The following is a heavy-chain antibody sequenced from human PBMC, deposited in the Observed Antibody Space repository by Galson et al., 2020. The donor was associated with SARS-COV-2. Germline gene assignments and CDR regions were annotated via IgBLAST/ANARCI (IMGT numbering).Heavy chain of an antibody. CDR2: LDPEEGET. Sequence: ASVKVSCKVSGYTRTESSVHWVRQAPGKGLEWMGGLDPEEGETIYAQKFQGRVTMTEDTPTDTAYMELNSLRSEDTAMYYCAIVQRSAYSSSWYDFGAFDIWGQGTMVTVSS. D-gene: IGHD6-13*01. CDR1: GYTRTESS. CDR3: AIVQRSAYSSSWYDFGAFDI. V-gene: IGHV1-24*01. J-gene: IGHJ3*02.